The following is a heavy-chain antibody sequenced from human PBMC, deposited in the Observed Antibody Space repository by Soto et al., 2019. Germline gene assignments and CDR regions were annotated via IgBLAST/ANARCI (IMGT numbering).Heavy chain of an antibody. D-gene: IGHD5-18*01. CDR2: IIPIFGTA. Sequence: QVQLVQCRAEAKKPGSSVKVSCKASGGTFSSYAISWVRQAPGQGLEWMGGIIPIFGTANYAQKFQGRVTITADESTSTAYMELSRLRSEDTAVYYCASPTRGYSYGYFDYWGQGTLVTVSS. CDR1: GGTFSSYA. V-gene: IGHV1-69*01. J-gene: IGHJ4*02. CDR3: ASPTRGYSYGYFDY.